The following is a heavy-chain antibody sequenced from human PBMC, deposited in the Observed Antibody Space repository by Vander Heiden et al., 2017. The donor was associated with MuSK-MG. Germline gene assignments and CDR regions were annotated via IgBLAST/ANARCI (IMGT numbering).Heavy chain of an antibody. J-gene: IGHJ6*02. D-gene: IGHD2-2*01. V-gene: IGHV7-4-1*02. CDR3: ARGDIVVGPAAASYYYYGMDV. CDR2: INTNTGNP. CDR1: GYTFTSYA. Sequence: QVQLVQSGSELTKPGASVKVSCKASGYTFTSYAMNWVRQSTGQGLAWMGWINTNTGNPTYAQGFTGRVGCSLDTSVSTAYLQISSLKAEDTAVYYCARGDIVVGPAAASYYYYGMDVWGQGTTVTVSS.